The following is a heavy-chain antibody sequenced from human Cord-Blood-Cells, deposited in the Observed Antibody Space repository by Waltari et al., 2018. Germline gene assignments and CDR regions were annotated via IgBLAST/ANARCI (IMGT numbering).Heavy chain of an antibody. J-gene: IGHJ1*01. CDR2: IYSGGST. CDR3: ARVFAIGAFQH. CDR1: RSTVSSNY. Sequence: EVQRVDSGVGCIQRGGSLRLSCAPSRSTVSSNYMSWARQAPGKGLEWVSVIYSGGSTYYADSVKGRFTISRDNSKNTLYLQMNSLRAEDTAVYYCARVFAIGAFQHWGQGTLVTVSS. D-gene: IGHD2-21*01. V-gene: IGHV3-53*01.